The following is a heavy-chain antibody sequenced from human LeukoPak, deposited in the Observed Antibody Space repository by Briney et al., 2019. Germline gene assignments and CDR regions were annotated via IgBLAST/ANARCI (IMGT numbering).Heavy chain of an antibody. J-gene: IGHJ3*02. CDR3: ASRLYYDILTGYYSEDAFDI. V-gene: IGHV1-69*05. CDR1: GGTFSSYA. CDR2: IIPIFGTA. Sequence: SVKVSCKASGGTFSSYAISWVRQAPGQGLEWMGGIIPIFGTANYAQKFQGRVTITTDESTSTAYMELSSLRSEDTAVYYCASRLYYDILTGYYSEDAFDIWGQGTMVTVSS. D-gene: IGHD3-9*01.